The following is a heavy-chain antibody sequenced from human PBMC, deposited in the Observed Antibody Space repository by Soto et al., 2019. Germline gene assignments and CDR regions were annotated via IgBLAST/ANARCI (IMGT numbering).Heavy chain of an antibody. CDR3: VKGHRALDN. CDR1: GFTFSDSY. J-gene: IGHJ4*02. CDR2: IRNKANSYTT. Sequence: GGSLRLSCPASGFTFSDSYMDWVRQAPGKGLDWVGRIRNKANSYTTEYAASVKGRFTVSRDDSKNSLYLQMNSLKTEDTAVYYCVKGHRALDNWGPGTLVTVSS. V-gene: IGHV3-72*01.